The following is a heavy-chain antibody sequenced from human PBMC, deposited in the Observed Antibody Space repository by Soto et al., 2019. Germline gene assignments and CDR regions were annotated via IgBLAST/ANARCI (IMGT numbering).Heavy chain of an antibody. D-gene: IGHD6-6*01. Sequence: QVQLVQSGAEVKKPGASVKVSCKASGYTFSSYAISWVRQAPGQGLEWMGGIIPIFGTANYAQKFQGRVTITADESTSTAYMELSSLRSEDTAVYYCAIPRGVYSSSSGGYYYYGMDVWGQGTTVTVSS. V-gene: IGHV1-69*13. J-gene: IGHJ6*02. CDR3: AIPRGVYSSSSGGYYYYGMDV. CDR2: IIPIFGTA. CDR1: GYTFSSYA.